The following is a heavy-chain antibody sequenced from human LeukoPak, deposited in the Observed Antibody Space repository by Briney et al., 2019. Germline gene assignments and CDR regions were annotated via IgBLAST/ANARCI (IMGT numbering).Heavy chain of an antibody. J-gene: IGHJ3*02. CDR3: AREGGNYLGDAFDI. Sequence: AETLSLNCTVSGDSIRSYYWSWIRLPPGMRLEWIGYIYYSGSTNYNPSLKSRVTISLDTSNNQFSLKLSSVTAADTAVYYCAREGGNYLGDAFDIWGQGTMVTVSS. CDR2: IYYSGST. CDR1: GDSIRSYY. V-gene: IGHV4-59*01. D-gene: IGHD1-7*01.